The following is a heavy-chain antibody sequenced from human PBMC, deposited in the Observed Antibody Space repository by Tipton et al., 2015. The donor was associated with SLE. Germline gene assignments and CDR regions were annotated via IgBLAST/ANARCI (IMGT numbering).Heavy chain of an antibody. CDR1: GDSITNADYC. V-gene: IGHV4-34*01. J-gene: IGHJ6*03. Sequence: TLSLTCSVSGDSITNADYCWAWIRQPPGKGLEWIGEINHSGSTNYNPSLKSRVTISVDTSKNQFSLKLSSVTAADTAVYYCASFPYGYYMDVWGKGTTVTVSS. CDR2: INHSGST. CDR3: ASFPYGYYMDV. D-gene: IGHD2-8*01.